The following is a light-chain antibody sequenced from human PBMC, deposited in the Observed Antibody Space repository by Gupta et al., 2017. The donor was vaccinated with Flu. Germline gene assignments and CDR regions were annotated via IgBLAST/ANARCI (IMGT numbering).Light chain of an antibody. CDR1: SSDVGSYNC. CDR2: EVS. J-gene: IGLJ1*01. V-gene: IGLV2-18*02. Sequence: VTISCTGTSSDVGSYNCVYCDQPPPGTAHNLMIYEVSNRSAGVPVRFSGSKSGNTASLTISGLQEEDAADYYYSSDTSSSIYVFGTGTKVTVL. CDR3: SSDTSSSIYV.